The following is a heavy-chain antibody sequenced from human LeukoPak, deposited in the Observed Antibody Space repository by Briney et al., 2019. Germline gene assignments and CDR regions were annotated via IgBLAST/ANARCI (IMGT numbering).Heavy chain of an antibody. CDR1: GGXISSYY. V-gene: IGHV4-59*01. D-gene: IGHD3-10*01. Sequence: SETLSLTCTVSGGXISSYYWSWIRQPPGKGLEWIGYIYYSGSTNYNPSLKSRVTISVDTSKNQFSLKLSSVTAADTAVYYCARDQGTMVRGPTYYYGMDVWGQGTTVTVSS. CDR2: IYYSGST. CDR3: ARDQGTMVRGPTYYYGMDV. J-gene: IGHJ6*02.